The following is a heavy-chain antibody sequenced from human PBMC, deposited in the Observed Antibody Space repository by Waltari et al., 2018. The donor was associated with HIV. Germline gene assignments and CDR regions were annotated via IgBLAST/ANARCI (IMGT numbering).Heavy chain of an antibody. J-gene: IGHJ4*02. CDR2: ISGSGGST. Sequence: EVQLVESGGGLVQPGGSLRLSCAASGFTFTNYAMNWVRQAPGKGLEWVAAISGSGGSTYYADSVKCRFTISRDNSKNTLYLQMNSLRAEDTAVYYCAKDDSTGSSGYYPFHYWGQGTLITVSS. CDR3: AKDDSTGSSGYYPFHY. CDR1: GFTFTNYA. V-gene: IGHV3-23*04. D-gene: IGHD3-22*01.